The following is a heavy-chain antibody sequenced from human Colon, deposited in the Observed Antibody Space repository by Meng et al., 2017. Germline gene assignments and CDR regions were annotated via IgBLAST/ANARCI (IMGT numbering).Heavy chain of an antibody. V-gene: IGHV4-61*03. CDR3: ARVNGDFDEAWFDP. Sequence: QVHVKESGTGLARPSDTLSLICTVSGASVSSDSHYWSWIRQSPGKGLEWIGYIYYTGNTNYNPSLASQVSMSLDTSKNHFSLHLTSVTAADTAIYYCARVNGDFDEAWFDPWGQGTLVTVSS. CDR1: GASVSSDSHY. D-gene: IGHD4-17*01. J-gene: IGHJ5*02. CDR2: IYYTGNT.